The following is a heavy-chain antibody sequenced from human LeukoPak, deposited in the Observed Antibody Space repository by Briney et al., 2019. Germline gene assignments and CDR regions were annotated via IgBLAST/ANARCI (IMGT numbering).Heavy chain of an antibody. D-gene: IGHD7-27*01. CDR3: ARKTGVTGEAFDY. CDR2: IKVDGSEK. Sequence: GGSLRLSYAASGFTFSNYWMSWVRQAPGKGLEWVANIKVDGSEKYYLDSVKGRFTISRDNAKNSVYLQMNSLRTEDTAVYYCARKTGVTGEAFDYWGQGTLVTVSS. J-gene: IGHJ4*02. V-gene: IGHV3-7*03. CDR1: GFTFSNYW.